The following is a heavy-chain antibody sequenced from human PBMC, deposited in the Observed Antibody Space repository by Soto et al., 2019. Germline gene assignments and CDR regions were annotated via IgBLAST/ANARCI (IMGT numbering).Heavy chain of an antibody. Sequence: SETLSLTCTVSGGSISSGDYYWSWIRQPPGKGLEWIGYIYYSGSTYYNPSLKSRVTISVDTSKNQFSLKLSSVTAADTAVYYCARVNSDFWSGYYSEGVRWFDPWGQGTLVTVSS. CDR2: IYYSGST. D-gene: IGHD3-3*01. CDR1: GGSISSGDYY. J-gene: IGHJ5*02. CDR3: ARVNSDFWSGYYSEGVRWFDP. V-gene: IGHV4-30-4*01.